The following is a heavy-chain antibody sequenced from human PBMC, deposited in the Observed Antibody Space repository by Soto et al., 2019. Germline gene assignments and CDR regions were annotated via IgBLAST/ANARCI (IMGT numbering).Heavy chain of an antibody. CDR2: ISAYNGNT. Sequence: ASVKVSCKASGYTFTSYGISWVRQAPGQGLEWMGWISAYNGNTNYAQKLQGRVTMTTDTSTSTAYMELGSLRSDDTAVYYCARDLGYDFWSGYSDAFDIWGQGTMVTVSS. CDR1: GYTFTSYG. J-gene: IGHJ3*02. D-gene: IGHD3-3*01. V-gene: IGHV1-18*01. CDR3: ARDLGYDFWSGYSDAFDI.